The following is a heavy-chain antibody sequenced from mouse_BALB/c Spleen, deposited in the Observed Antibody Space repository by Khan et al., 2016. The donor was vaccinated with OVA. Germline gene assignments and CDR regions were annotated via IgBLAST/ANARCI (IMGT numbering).Heavy chain of an antibody. V-gene: IGHV14-3*02. CDR1: GFNIKDTY. Sequence: VQLKQSGAELVKPGASVKLSCTASGFNIKDTYMHWVKQRPEQGLEWIGRIDPANGNTTYDPKFPGKATITADTSSQPAYLQLSSLTSEDTAVYYCVAYYRYDFAYWGQGTLVTVTA. J-gene: IGHJ3*01. CDR3: VAYYRYDFAY. CDR2: IDPANGNT. D-gene: IGHD2-14*01.